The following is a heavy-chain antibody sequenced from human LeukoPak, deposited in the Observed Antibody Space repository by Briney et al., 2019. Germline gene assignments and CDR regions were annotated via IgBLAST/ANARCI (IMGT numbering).Heavy chain of an antibody. J-gene: IGHJ4*02. Sequence: PSQTLSLTCTVSGGSISSGSYYWSWIRQPAGKGLEWIGRIYTSGSTNYNPSLKSRVTISVDTSKNQFSLKLSSVTAADTAVYYCARDLYYYGSGGIDCWGQGTLVTVSS. CDR3: ARDLYYYGSGGIDC. CDR1: GGSISSGSYY. V-gene: IGHV4-61*02. D-gene: IGHD3-10*01. CDR2: IYTSGST.